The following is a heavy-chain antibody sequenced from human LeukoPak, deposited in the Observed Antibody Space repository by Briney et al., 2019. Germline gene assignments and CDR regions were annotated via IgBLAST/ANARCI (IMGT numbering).Heavy chain of an antibody. CDR2: IIPIFGTA. D-gene: IGHD5-12*01. CDR3: ASRPRRGYSGYDVGINYFDY. CDR1: GGTFSSYA. Sequence: SVKVSCKASGGTFSSYAISWVRQAPGQGLEWMGGIIPIFGTANYAQKFQGRVTITTDESTSTAYMELSSLRSEDTAVYYRASRPRRGYSGYDVGINYFDYWGQGTLVTVSS. J-gene: IGHJ4*02. V-gene: IGHV1-69*05.